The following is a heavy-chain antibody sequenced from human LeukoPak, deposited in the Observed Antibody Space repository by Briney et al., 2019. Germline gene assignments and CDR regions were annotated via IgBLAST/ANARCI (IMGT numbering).Heavy chain of an antibody. CDR1: GGSISSYY. CDR2: IYYSGST. J-gene: IGHJ4*02. Sequence: SETLSLTCTVSGGSISSYYWSWIRQPPGKGLEWIGYIYYSGSTNYNPSLKSRVTISVDTSKNQFSLKLSSVTAADTAVYYCAAGNYYDSSGYYHLGYFDYWGQGTLVTVSS. D-gene: IGHD3-22*01. CDR3: AAGNYYDSSGYYHLGYFDY. V-gene: IGHV4-59*01.